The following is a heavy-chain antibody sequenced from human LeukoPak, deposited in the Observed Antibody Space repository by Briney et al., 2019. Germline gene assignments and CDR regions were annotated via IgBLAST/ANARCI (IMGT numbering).Heavy chain of an antibody. Sequence: PGGSLRLSCAASGFTFSSYGMHWVRQAPGKGLEWVAVISYDGSNKYYADSVKGRFTISRDNSKNTLYLHMNSLRAEDTAVYYCARDVLLRFGGYYYGMDVWGQGTTVTVSS. CDR2: ISYDGSNK. V-gene: IGHV3-30*03. CDR1: GFTFSSYG. J-gene: IGHJ6*02. D-gene: IGHD3-10*01. CDR3: ARDVLLRFGGYYYGMDV.